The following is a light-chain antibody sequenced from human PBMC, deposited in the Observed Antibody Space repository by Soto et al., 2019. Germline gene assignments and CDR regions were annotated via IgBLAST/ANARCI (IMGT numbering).Light chain of an antibody. J-gene: IGKJ1*01. CDR2: AAS. V-gene: IGKV1-8*01. Sequence: AIRRPPSPSSLSASTGDRVPITCRASQGISSYLAWYQQKPGKAPKLLIYAASTLQSGVPSRFSGSGSGTDFTLTISCLQSEDFATYYCQQYYSYRWTFGQGTKVDI. CDR1: QGISSY. CDR3: QQYYSYRWT.